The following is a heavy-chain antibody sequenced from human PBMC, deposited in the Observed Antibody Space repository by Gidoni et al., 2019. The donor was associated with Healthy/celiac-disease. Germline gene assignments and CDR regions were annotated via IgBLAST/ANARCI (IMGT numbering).Heavy chain of an antibody. V-gene: IGHV1-46*03. CDR2: INPSGGST. D-gene: IGHD6-6*01. Sequence: QVQLVQSGAAVKKPGASVKVSCKASGYPFTSYYMPWVRQAPGQGLEWMGIINPSGGSTSYAQKFQGRVTMTRDTSTSTVYMELSSLRSEDTAVYYCASLSSIAARRSAFDIWGQGTMVTVSS. CDR1: GYPFTSYY. J-gene: IGHJ3*02. CDR3: ASLSSIAARRSAFDI.